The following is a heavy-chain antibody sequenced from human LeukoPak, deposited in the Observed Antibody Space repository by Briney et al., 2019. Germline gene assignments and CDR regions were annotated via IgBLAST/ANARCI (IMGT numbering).Heavy chain of an antibody. CDR3: AKAGGWSGLSNFDY. D-gene: IGHD3-3*01. J-gene: IGHJ4*02. CDR2: TKQDGSEK. V-gene: IGHV3-7*03. Sequence: PGGSLRLSCAASGFTFSSYWMTWVRQAPGKGLEWVANTKQDGSEKYYVDSVKGRFTISRDNAKNSLYLQMNSLRAEDTAVYYCAKAGGWSGLSNFDYWGQGTLVTVSS. CDR1: GFTFSSYW.